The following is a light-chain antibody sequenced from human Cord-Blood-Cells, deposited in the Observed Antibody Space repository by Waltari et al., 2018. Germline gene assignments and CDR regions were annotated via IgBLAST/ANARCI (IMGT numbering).Light chain of an antibody. Sequence: SYELTQPPSVSVSPGQPASIPCSGDKLGDKYACWYQQKPGQSPVLVIYQDSKRPSGIPERFSGSNSGNTATLTISGTQAMDEADYYCQAWDSSTWVFGGGTKLTVL. V-gene: IGLV3-1*01. J-gene: IGLJ3*02. CDR1: KLGDKY. CDR2: QDS. CDR3: QAWDSSTWV.